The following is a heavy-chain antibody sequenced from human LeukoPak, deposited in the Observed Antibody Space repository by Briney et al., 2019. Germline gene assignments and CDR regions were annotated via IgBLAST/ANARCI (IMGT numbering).Heavy chain of an antibody. CDR2: ISYDGSNK. Sequence: GGSLRLSCAASGFTFSSYGMHWVRQAPGKRLEWVAVISYDGSNKYYADSVKGRFTISRDNSKNTLYLQMNSLRAEDTAVYYCASDMIVVLLGASIDYWGQGTLVTVSS. J-gene: IGHJ4*02. D-gene: IGHD2-2*01. V-gene: IGHV3-30*03. CDR1: GFTFSSYG. CDR3: ASDMIVVLLGASIDY.